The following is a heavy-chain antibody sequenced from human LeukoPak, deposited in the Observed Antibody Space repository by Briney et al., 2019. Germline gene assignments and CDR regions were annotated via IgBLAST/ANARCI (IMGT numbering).Heavy chain of an antibody. CDR2: ISYDGSNK. V-gene: IGHV3-30*18. D-gene: IGHD2-2*02. CDR1: GFTFSSYG. Sequence: GGSLRLSCAASGFTFSSYGMHWVRQAPGEGLEWVAVISYDGSNKYYADSVKGRFTISRDNSKNTLYLQMNSLRAEDTAVYYCAKAQEGYCSSTSCYTAVVDYWGQGTLVTVSS. J-gene: IGHJ4*02. CDR3: AKAQEGYCSSTSCYTAVVDY.